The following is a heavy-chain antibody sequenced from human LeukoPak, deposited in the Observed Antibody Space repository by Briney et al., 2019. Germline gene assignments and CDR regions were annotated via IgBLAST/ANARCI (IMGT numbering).Heavy chain of an antibody. D-gene: IGHD3-10*01. J-gene: IGHJ5*02. CDR2: IHPSGIT. CDR3: ARGKRVLLWFGEPRPYWFDP. V-gene: IGHV4-31*03. Sequence: SETLSLTCTVSGGSLTIGSYYWTWIRHYPGKGLEWIGYIHPSGITDYNPSLESRVTMSLAMSQNQFSLKLSSVTAADTAVYYCARGKRVLLWFGEPRPYWFDPWGQGTLVTVSS. CDR1: GGSLTIGSYY.